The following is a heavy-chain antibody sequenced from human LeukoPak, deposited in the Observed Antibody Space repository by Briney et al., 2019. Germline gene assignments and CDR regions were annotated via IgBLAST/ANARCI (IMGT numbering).Heavy chain of an antibody. J-gene: IGHJ4*02. CDR2: IKFDGSEK. V-gene: IGHV3-7*01. Sequence: PGGSLRLSCAASGFSFSKYCMTWVRQVPGKGLEWVASIKFDGSEKYFVDSVKGRFTISRDNAENSLFLQMNSLRAEDTAVYYCARVYYQDSGSSYRHLDSWGQGTLVIVSS. CDR1: GFSFSKYC. CDR3: ARVYYQDSGSSYRHLDS. D-gene: IGHD3-22*01.